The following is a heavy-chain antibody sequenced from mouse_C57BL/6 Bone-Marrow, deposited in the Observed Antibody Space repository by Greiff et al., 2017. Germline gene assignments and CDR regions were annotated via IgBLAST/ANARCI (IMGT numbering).Heavy chain of an antibody. CDR1: GFTFSSYT. CDR3: SRQVTTVLATKYFDV. V-gene: IGHV5-9*01. Sequence: EVQLVESGGGLVKPGGSLKLSCAASGFTFSSYTMSWVRQTPEKRLQWVAAISGGGGNTYYPDSVQGRFTISRDKDKNFLYLQMSSMRSEDTALYYCSRQVTTVLATKYFDVWGTGTTVTVSS. CDR2: ISGGGGNT. J-gene: IGHJ1*03. D-gene: IGHD1-1*01.